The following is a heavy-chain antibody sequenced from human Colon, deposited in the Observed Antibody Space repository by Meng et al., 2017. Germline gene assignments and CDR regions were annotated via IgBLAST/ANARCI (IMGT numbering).Heavy chain of an antibody. CDR2: MSDSGTT. CDR1: GGSIKSGGYH. CDR3: ARDTLYGTDY. V-gene: IGHV4-31*03. Sequence: QVHLHESGPGQVRPSDYLSLVCTVSGGSIKSGGYHWSWVRQHPGKGLEYIGFMSDSGTTDYIPSLRSRVSISEIGSSKNQFSLTLRSVTAADTATYFCARDTLYGTDYWGQGVLVTVSS. J-gene: IGHJ4*02. D-gene: IGHD4-17*01.